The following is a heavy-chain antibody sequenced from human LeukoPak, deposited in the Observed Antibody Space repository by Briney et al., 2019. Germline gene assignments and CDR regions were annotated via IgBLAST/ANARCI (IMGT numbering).Heavy chain of an antibody. CDR1: GFTFSSHG. D-gene: IGHD2-15*01. J-gene: IGHJ4*02. V-gene: IGHV3-33*01. CDR2: IWNDGSNK. CDR3: ARGCGGSAACYIIDY. Sequence: PGRSLRLSCAASGFTFSSHGMHWVRQAPGRGLEWITVIWNDGSNKNYVDSVKGRFIISRDNSKNTLYLQMNSLRAEDTAVYYCARGCGGSAACYIIDYWGQGTLVTVSS.